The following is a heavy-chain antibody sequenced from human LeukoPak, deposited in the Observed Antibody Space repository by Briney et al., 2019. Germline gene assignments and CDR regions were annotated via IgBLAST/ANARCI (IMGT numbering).Heavy chain of an antibody. CDR2: IIPIFGTA. Sequence: SVKVSCKASGGTFSSYAISWVRQAPGQGLEWMGGIIPIFGTANYAQKFQGRVTITADKSTSTAYMELSSLRSEDTAVYYCASSGYYEDYYYYYMDVWGKGTTVTVSS. D-gene: IGHD3-22*01. V-gene: IGHV1-69*06. CDR1: GGTFSSYA. CDR3: ASSGYYEDYYYYYMDV. J-gene: IGHJ6*03.